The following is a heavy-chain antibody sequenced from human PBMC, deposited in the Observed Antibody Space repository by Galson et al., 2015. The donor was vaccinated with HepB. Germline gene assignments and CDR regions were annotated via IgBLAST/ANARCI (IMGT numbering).Heavy chain of an antibody. CDR3: ARGGIAVAGPPKH. J-gene: IGHJ1*01. D-gene: IGHD6-19*01. CDR2: ISSNGGST. CDR1: GFTFSSYA. V-gene: IGHV3-64*02. Sequence: SLRLSCAASGFTFSSYAMHWVRQAPGKGLEYVSAISSNGGSTYYADSVKGRFTISRDNSKNTLYLQMGSLRAEDMAVYYCARGGIAVAGPPKHWGQGTLVTVSS.